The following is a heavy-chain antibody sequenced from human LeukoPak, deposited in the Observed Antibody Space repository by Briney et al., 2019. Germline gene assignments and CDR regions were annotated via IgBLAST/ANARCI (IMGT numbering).Heavy chain of an antibody. CDR3: ERFIGYYADY. V-gene: IGHV6-1*01. CDR1: GDSVSSNNDA. D-gene: IGHD3-22*01. Sequence: SQTLSLTCVISGDSVSSNNDAWNWIRQSPSRGLEWLGRTYYRSKWYNDYAVSVKSRITISPDTSKNPFSLQLNSVTPEDTAVYYCERFIGYYADYWGQGTLVTVSS. J-gene: IGHJ4*02. CDR2: TYYRSKWYN.